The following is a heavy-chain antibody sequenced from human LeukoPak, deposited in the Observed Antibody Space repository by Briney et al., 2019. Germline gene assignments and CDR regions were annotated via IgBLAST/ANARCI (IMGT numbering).Heavy chain of an antibody. V-gene: IGHV3-11*06. CDR2: ISSSSSYA. J-gene: IGHJ4*02. CDR1: GFTFSDYY. CDR3: ARDPGCSAIGCYQDY. D-gene: IGHD2-15*01. Sequence: GGSLRLSCAASGFTFSDYYMSWIRQAPGKGLEWVSYISSSSSYANYADSVKGRFTISRDNSKNTLYLQMNSLRAEDTAVYYCARDPGCSAIGCYQDYWGQGTVVIVSS.